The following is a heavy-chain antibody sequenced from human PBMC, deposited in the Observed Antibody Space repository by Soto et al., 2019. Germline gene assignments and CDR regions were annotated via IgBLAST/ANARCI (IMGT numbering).Heavy chain of an antibody. V-gene: IGHV4-34*01. J-gene: IGHJ4*02. CDR1: GGSFSGYY. Sequence: SETLSLTCAVYGGSFSGYYWSWIRQPPGKGLEWIGEINHSGSTNYNPSLKSRVTISVDTSKNQFSLKLSSVTAADTAVYYCARQVEGIAVAWGQGTLVTVSS. CDR3: ARQVEGIAVA. CDR2: INHSGST. D-gene: IGHD6-19*01.